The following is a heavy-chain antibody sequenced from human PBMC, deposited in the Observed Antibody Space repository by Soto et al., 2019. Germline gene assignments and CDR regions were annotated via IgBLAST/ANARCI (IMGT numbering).Heavy chain of an antibody. CDR1: GFTFDDYA. Sequence: PGGSLRLSCAASGFTFDDYAMHWVRQVLGKGLEWVSSISWNSGNIGYADSVKGRFTTSRDNSKNTLYLQMNSLRAEDTAVYYCARDKRDLRFLEWSYYFDYWGQGTLVTVLL. J-gene: IGHJ4*02. V-gene: IGHV3-9*01. CDR2: ISWNSGNI. D-gene: IGHD3-3*01. CDR3: ARDKRDLRFLEWSYYFDY.